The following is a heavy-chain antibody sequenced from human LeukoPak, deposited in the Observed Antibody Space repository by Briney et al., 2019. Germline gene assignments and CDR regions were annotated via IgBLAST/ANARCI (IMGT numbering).Heavy chain of an antibody. CDR1: GFTFSSYS. J-gene: IGHJ4*02. V-gene: IGHV3-21*01. CDR2: ISSSSSYI. CDR3: ARDGRLSMIVAVADGYFDY. D-gene: IGHD3-22*01. Sequence: PGGSLRLSCAASGFTFSSYSMDWVRQAPGKGLEWVSCISSSSSYIYYADSVKGRFTISRDNAKNSLYLQMNSLRAEDTAVYYCARDGRLSMIVAVADGYFDYWGQGTLVTVSS.